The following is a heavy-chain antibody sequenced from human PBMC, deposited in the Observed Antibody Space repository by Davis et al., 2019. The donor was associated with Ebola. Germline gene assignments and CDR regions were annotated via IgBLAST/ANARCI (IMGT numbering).Heavy chain of an antibody. D-gene: IGHD3-3*01. CDR1: GGTFSSYA. CDR2: MNPNSGNT. J-gene: IGHJ4*02. V-gene: IGHV1-8*02. Sequence: ASVKVSCKASGGTFSSYAISWVRQATGQGLEWMGWMNPNSGNTGYAQKFQGRVTMTRNTSISTAYMELSSLRSEDTAVYYCARVDFWSGTQSDYWGQGTLVTVSS. CDR3: ARVDFWSGTQSDY.